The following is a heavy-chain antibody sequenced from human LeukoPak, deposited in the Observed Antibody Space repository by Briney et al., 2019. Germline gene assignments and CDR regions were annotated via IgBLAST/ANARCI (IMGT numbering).Heavy chain of an antibody. CDR3: AKVEAGIVVVVAATLDY. J-gene: IGHJ4*02. Sequence: PGGSLRLSCAASGFTFGSYGMNWVRQAPGKGLEWVSAISGSGGSTYYADSVKGRFTISRDNSKNTLYLQMNSLRAEDTAVYYCAKVEAGIVVVVAATLDYWGQGTLVTVSS. D-gene: IGHD2-15*01. V-gene: IGHV3-23*01. CDR1: GFTFGSYG. CDR2: ISGSGGST.